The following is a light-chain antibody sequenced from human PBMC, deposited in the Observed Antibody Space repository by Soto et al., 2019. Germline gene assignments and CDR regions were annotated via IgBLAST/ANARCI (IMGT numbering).Light chain of an antibody. CDR2: GAS. Sequence: EIVLTQSPGTLSLSPGERATLSCRASQSVSSTFLAWYQQKPGQPPRLLMYGASSRATSIPDRFSGSGSGTDFTLTISRLEPEDFAVYYCQNYGPPRYTFGQGTKLEIK. CDR3: QNYGPPRYT. CDR1: QSVSSTF. J-gene: IGKJ2*01. V-gene: IGKV3-20*01.